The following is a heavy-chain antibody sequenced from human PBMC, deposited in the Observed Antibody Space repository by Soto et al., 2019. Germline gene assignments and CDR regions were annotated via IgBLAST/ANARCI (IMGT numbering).Heavy chain of an antibody. V-gene: IGHV1-69*13. CDR1: GGTFSSYA. J-gene: IGHJ4*02. CDR2: IIPIFGTA. D-gene: IGHD5-18*01. CDR3: ARVWRGYSYGDFDY. Sequence: VASVKVSCKASGGTFSSYAISWVRQAPGQGLEWMGGIIPIFGTANYAQKFQGRVTITADESTSTAYMELSSLRSEDTAVYYCARVWRGYSYGDFDYWGQGTLVTVSS.